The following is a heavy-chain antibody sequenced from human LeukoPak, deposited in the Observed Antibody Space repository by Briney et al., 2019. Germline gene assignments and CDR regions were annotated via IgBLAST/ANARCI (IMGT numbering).Heavy chain of an antibody. Sequence: GMSLRLSCAASGFTLSSYAMSWVRQAPGKGLEWVSAISDSGNTYHADSVKGRFTISRDSSKNTLFLQMNRLRPEDAAVYYCAKAPVTTCRGAYCYPFDYWGQGTLVTVSS. D-gene: IGHD2-21*01. V-gene: IGHV3-23*01. CDR3: AKAPVTTCRGAYCYPFDY. J-gene: IGHJ4*02. CDR1: GFTLSSYA. CDR2: ISDSGNT.